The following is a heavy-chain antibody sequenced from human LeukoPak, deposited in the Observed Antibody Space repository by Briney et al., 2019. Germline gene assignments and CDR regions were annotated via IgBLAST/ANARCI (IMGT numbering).Heavy chain of an antibody. J-gene: IGHJ6*02. CDR3: AREPLLGIAAAGAYGYYYGMDV. CDR1: GGTCSSYA. CDR2: IIPIFGTA. D-gene: IGHD6-13*01. V-gene: IGHV1-69*13. Sequence: ASVKVSCKASGGTCSSYAISWVRQAPGQGLEWMGGIIPIFGTANYAQKFQGRVTITADESTSTAYMELSSLRSEDTAVYYCAREPLLGIAAAGAYGYYYGMDVWGQGTTVTVSS.